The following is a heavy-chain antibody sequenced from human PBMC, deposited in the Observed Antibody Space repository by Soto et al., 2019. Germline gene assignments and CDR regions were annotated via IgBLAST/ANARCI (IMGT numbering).Heavy chain of an antibody. CDR3: ARDHFDTWGGSDCLDI. J-gene: IGHJ3*02. Sequence: EVQLVESGGGLVQPGGSLRLSCGASGFTFSDYWMNWVRQSPGKGLEWVANINQDGSAKNYVDSVKGRFTISRDNAKNSVYLHMVSLRAEDTAVYYCARDHFDTWGGSDCLDIWGHGTMVTVSS. CDR1: GFTFSDYW. V-gene: IGHV3-7*01. D-gene: IGHD3-16*01. CDR2: INQDGSAK.